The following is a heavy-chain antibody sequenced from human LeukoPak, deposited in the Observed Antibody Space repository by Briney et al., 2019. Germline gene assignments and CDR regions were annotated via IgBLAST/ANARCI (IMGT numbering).Heavy chain of an antibody. CDR2: LYTSGST. CDR1: GGSISSSSYY. V-gene: IGHV4-61*02. J-gene: IGHJ5*02. D-gene: IGHD3-22*01. CDR3: ARGVRRVDSSGYGNWFDP. Sequence: SETLSLTCTVSGGSISSSSYYWSWIRQPAGKGLEWIVRLYTSGSTNYNPSLKSRVTISVDTSKNQLSLKLSSVTAADTAVYYCARGVRRVDSSGYGNWFDPWGQGTLVTVSS.